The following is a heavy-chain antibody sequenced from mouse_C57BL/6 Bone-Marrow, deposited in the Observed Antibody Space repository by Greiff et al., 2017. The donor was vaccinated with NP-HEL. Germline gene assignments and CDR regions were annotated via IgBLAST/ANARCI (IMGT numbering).Heavy chain of an antibody. V-gene: IGHV1-61*01. D-gene: IGHD3-2*02. CDR2: IYPSDSAT. CDR3: ARDSSGSYYFDY. CDR1: GYTFTSYW. Sequence: QVQLQQPGAELVRPGSSVKLSCKASGYTFTSYWMDWVKQRPGQGLEWIGNIYPSDSATHYNQKFKDKATLTVDKYSSTAYMQLSSLTSEDSAVYYCARDSSGSYYFDYWGQGTTLTVSS. J-gene: IGHJ2*01.